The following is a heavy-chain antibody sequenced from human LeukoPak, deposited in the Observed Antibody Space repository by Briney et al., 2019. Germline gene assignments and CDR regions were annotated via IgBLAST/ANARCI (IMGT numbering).Heavy chain of an antibody. CDR1: GFTFSSYA. J-gene: IGHJ4*02. V-gene: IGHV3-23*01. CDR3: AKVRLAGYSSGWYIY. Sequence: GGSLRLSRAASGFTFSSYAMSWVRQAPGKGLEWVSAISGSGGSTYYADSVKGRFTISRDNSKNTLYLQMNSLRAEDTAVYYCAKVRLAGYSSGWYIYWGQGTLVTVSS. CDR2: ISGSGGST. D-gene: IGHD6-19*01.